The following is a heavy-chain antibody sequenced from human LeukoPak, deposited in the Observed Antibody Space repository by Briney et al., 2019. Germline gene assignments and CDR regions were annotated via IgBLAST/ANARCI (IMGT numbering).Heavy chain of an antibody. CDR2: INPDGSRT. J-gene: IGHJ4*02. CDR1: GVTFSRYW. D-gene: IGHD4-17*01. Sequence: PGGSLRLSCAASGVTFSRYWMHCVRQAPGKGPVWVSLINPDGSRTDYADSVKGRFTISRDNAKNTLYLQMNSLRAEDTAVYYCASNLYGDDHYWGQGTLVTVSS. V-gene: IGHV3-74*01. CDR3: ASNLYGDDHY.